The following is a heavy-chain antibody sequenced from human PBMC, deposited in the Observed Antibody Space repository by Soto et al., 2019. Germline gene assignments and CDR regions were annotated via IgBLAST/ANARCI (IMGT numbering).Heavy chain of an antibody. V-gene: IGHV5-51*01. CDR2: IYPGDSAT. CDR1: GYSFTSYW. CDR3: ARHGRTYSSSWFDY. Sequence: GESLKISCKGSGYSFTSYWIGWVRQMPGKSLEWMGIIYPGDSATRYSPSFQVQDTFSADKSISTDSLQWSSLKATDTAMYYCARHGRTYSSSWFDYWGQGTLVTVSS. J-gene: IGHJ4*02. D-gene: IGHD6-13*01.